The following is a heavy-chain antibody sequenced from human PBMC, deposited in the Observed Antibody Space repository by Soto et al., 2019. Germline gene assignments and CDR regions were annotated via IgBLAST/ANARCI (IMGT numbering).Heavy chain of an antibody. CDR1: GFTFSSYS. J-gene: IGHJ3*02. V-gene: IGHV3-21*01. CDR2: ISSSSSYI. Sequence: EVQLVESGGGLVKPGGSLRLSCAASGFTFSSYSMNWVRQAPGKGLEWVSSISSSSSYIYYADSVKGRFTISRDNAKNSLYLQMNSLRAEDTAVYYCARVADYVWGSHPPWAAFDIWGQGTMVTVSS. CDR3: ARVADYVWGSHPPWAAFDI. D-gene: IGHD3-16*01.